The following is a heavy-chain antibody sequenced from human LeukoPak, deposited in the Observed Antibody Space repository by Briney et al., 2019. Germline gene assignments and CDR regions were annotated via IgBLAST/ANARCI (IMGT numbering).Heavy chain of an antibody. CDR2: ISGSGGST. D-gene: IGHD5-12*01. CDR1: GFTFSSYA. CDR3: AKDGAWLRFDD. J-gene: IGHJ4*02. V-gene: IGHV3-23*01. Sequence: GGSLRLSCAASGFTFSSYAMSWVRQAPGKGLEWVSAISGSGGSTYYADSVKGRFTISRDNSKNTLYLQMKNLRAEDTAVYYCAKDGAWLRFDDWGQGILVSVSS.